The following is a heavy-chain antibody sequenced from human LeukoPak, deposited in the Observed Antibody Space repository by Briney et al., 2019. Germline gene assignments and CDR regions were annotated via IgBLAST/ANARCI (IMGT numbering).Heavy chain of an antibody. Sequence: ASVKVSCKASGYTFTSYGISWVRQAPGQGLEWMGWISAYNGNTNYAQKFQGRVTMTRDTSISTAYMELSRLRSDDTAVYYCARNDYGDYYMDVWGKGTTVTVSS. V-gene: IGHV1-18*01. CDR3: ARNDYGDYYMDV. J-gene: IGHJ6*03. CDR2: ISAYNGNT. D-gene: IGHD4-17*01. CDR1: GYTFTSYG.